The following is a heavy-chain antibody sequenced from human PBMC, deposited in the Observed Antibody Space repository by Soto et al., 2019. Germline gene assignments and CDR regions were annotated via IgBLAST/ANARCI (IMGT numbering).Heavy chain of an antibody. Sequence: SGPTLVNPTQTLALACSFPGFSLSTSGVGVGWIRQPPGKALEWLALIYWDDDKRYSPSLKSRLTITKDTSKNQVVLTMTNMDPVDTATYYCAHYYYYDSSGYRLIAFDIWGQGTMVTVS. CDR3: AHYYYYDSSGYRLIAFDI. V-gene: IGHV2-5*02. CDR1: GFSLSTSGVG. D-gene: IGHD3-22*01. J-gene: IGHJ3*02. CDR2: IYWDDDK.